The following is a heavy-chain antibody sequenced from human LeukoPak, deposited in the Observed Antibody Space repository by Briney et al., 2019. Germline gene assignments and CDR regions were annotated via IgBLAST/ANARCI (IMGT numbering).Heavy chain of an antibody. CDR3: ARGRGSGWYGDWFDP. V-gene: IGHV1-8*01. CDR2: MNPNSGNT. Sequence: ASVTVSFMCSGYTFTKYDINWVGPAAGQGVEGVGWMNPNSGNTGYAQKFQGRVTMTRNTSISTAYMELSSLRSEDTAVYYCARGRGSGWYGDWFDPWGQGTLVTVSS. D-gene: IGHD6-19*01. CDR1: GYTFTKYD. J-gene: IGHJ5*02.